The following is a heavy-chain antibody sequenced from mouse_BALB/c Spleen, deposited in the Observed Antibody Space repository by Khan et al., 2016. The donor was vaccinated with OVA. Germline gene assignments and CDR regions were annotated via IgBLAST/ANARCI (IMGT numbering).Heavy chain of an antibody. Sequence: QVQLKESGAELAKPGASVKMSCKASGYTFTTYWMHWVKQRPGQGLEWIGYINPTSGYTDYNDKFKDRDTLSADKSSSTAYMQLNSLTSEDSAVYYCTRDRIDYWGQGTTLTVSS. CDR2: INPTSGYT. CDR1: GYTFTTYW. V-gene: IGHV1-7*01. J-gene: IGHJ2*01. CDR3: TRDRIDY.